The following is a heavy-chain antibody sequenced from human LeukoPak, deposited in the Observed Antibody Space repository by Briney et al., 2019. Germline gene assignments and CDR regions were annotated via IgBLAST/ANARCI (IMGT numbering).Heavy chain of an antibody. CDR1: GGSFSGYY. CDR2: INHNGST. J-gene: IGHJ4*02. CDR3: ARGYSIPFAY. Sequence: PSETLSLTCAVYGGSFSGYYWSWIRQPPGKGLEWIGEINHNGSTNYNPSLKSRVTISVDTSKNQFSLKLSSVTAADTAVYYCARGYSIPFAYWGQGTLVTVSS. V-gene: IGHV4-34*01. D-gene: IGHD6-13*01.